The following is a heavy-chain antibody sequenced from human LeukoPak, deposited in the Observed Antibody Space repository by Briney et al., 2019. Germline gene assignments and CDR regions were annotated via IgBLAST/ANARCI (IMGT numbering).Heavy chain of an antibody. CDR1: GDSISSGDYY. J-gene: IGHJ6*03. D-gene: IGHD6-13*01. Sequence: PSETLSLTCTVSGDSISSGDYYWSWIRQPAGKGLEWIGRIYTSGSTNYNPSLKSRVTMSVDTSKNQFSLKLSSVTAADTAVYYCARGSVAAAGTNYMDVWGKGTTVTISS. CDR2: IYTSGST. CDR3: ARGSVAAAGTNYMDV. V-gene: IGHV4-61*02.